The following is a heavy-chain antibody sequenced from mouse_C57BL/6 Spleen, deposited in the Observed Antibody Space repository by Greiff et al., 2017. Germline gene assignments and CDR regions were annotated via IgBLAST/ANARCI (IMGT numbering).Heavy chain of an antibody. CDR1: GYTFTSYT. CDR3: ARSGLLLRGGD. J-gene: IGHJ2*01. V-gene: IGHV1-4*01. Sequence: QVQLQQSGAELARPGASVKMSCKASGYTFTSYTMHWVKQRPGQGLEWIGYINPSSGYTKYNQKFKDKATLTADKSSSTAYMQLSSLTSEDSAVYYCARSGLLLRGGDWGKGTTLTVSS. CDR2: INPSSGYT. D-gene: IGHD1-1*01.